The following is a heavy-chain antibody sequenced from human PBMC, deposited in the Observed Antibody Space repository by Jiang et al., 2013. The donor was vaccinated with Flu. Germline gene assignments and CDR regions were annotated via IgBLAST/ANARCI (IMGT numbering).Heavy chain of an antibody. CDR1: DGSSSGYY. V-gene: IGHV4-34*01. D-gene: IGHD3-16*01. CDR3: ARHFMDTFGHKAFDY. Sequence: LLKPSETLSLTCGVYDGSSSGYYWSWVRQPPGKGLEWIGEVNPSGGTGYNPSLKSRVTISLDTSKYQLSLNLRSVTAADTAVYYCARHFMDTFGHKAFDYWGQGILVTVSS. J-gene: IGHJ4*02. CDR2: VNPSGGT.